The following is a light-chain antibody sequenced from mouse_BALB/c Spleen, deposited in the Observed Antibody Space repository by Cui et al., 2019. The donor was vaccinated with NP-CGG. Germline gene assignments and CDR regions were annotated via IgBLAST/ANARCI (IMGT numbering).Light chain of an antibody. CDR3: ALWYSNHWV. J-gene: IGLJ1*01. V-gene: IGLV1*01. CDR1: TGAVTTSNY. CDR2: GTN. Sequence: AVVTQESALPTSPGETVTLTCRSSTGAVTTSNYPNWVQEKPDHLFTGLIGGTNNRAPGVPARFSGSLIGDKAALTITGAQTEDEAIYFCALWYSNHWVFGGGTKLTVL.